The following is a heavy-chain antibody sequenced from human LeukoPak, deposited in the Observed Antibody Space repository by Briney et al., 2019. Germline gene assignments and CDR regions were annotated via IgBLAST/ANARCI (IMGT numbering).Heavy chain of an antibody. Sequence: GGSLRLSCAASGFTFSSNWMSWVRPAPGKGLEWVANIDQGGSGKYYVDSVKGRFTISRDNAKNSLSLQMNSLRAEDTAVYYCARGVGWFDPWGQGTLVTVSP. CDR2: IDQGGSGK. CDR3: ARGVGWFDP. D-gene: IGHD3-3*01. J-gene: IGHJ5*02. CDR1: GFTFSSNW. V-gene: IGHV3-7*01.